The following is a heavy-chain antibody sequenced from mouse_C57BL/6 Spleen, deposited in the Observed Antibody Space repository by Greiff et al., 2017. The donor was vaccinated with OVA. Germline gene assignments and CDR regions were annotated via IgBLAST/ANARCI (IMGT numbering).Heavy chain of an antibody. CDR3: ARGGIYYDYDGGVDY. Sequence: VQLQQPGAELVKPGASVKLSCKASGYTFTSYWMHWVKQRPGQGLEWIGMIHPNSGSTTYNEKLKSKAKLTVDKYSSTAYMQLSSLTSEDAAVYFCARGGIYYDYDGGVDYWGQGTTLTVSS. D-gene: IGHD2-4*01. CDR1: GYTFTSYW. J-gene: IGHJ2*01. V-gene: IGHV1-64*01. CDR2: IHPNSGST.